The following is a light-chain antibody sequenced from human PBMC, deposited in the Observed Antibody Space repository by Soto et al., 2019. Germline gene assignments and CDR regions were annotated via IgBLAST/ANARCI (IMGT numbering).Light chain of an antibody. J-gene: IGKJ3*01. V-gene: IGKV3-20*01. CDR3: QQYGSSPFT. Sequence: ENVLTQSPGTLSLSPGERATLSCRAGQSVNNNYLAWYHQKPGQVPSLLIFGASSRATGIPDRFSGSGSGKDFTLTISRLEPEDSAVYYCQQYGSSPFTFGPGTKVQIK. CDR2: GAS. CDR1: QSVNNNY.